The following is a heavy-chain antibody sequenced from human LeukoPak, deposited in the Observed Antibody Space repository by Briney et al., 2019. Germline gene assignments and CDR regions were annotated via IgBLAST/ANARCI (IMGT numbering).Heavy chain of an antibody. CDR3: ARAPMVRGVIIAGYYYYMDV. Sequence: GGSLRLSCAASGFTFSSYAMHWVRQAPGKGLEWVAVISYDGSNKYYADFVKGRFTISRDNSKNTLYLQMNSLRAEDTAVYYCARAPMVRGVIIAGYYYYMDVWGKGTTVTISS. V-gene: IGHV3-30*04. J-gene: IGHJ6*03. D-gene: IGHD3-10*01. CDR2: ISYDGSNK. CDR1: GFTFSSYA.